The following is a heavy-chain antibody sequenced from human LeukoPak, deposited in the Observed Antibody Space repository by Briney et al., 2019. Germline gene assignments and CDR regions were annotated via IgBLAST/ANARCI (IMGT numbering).Heavy chain of an antibody. CDR3: ARDRRYSSSWYTCFDY. V-gene: IGHV3-20*01. CDR1: GFTFDDYG. CDR2: INWNGGST. D-gene: IGHD6-13*01. J-gene: IGHJ4*02. Sequence: PGGSLRLSCAASGFTFDDYGMSWVRQAPGKGLEWVSGINWNGGSTGYADSVKGQFTISRDNAKNSLYLQMNSLRAEDTALYHCARDRRYSSSWYTCFDYWGQGTLVTVSS.